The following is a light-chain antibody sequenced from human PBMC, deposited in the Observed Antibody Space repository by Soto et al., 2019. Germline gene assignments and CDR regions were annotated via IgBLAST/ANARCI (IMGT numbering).Light chain of an antibody. J-gene: IGKJ4*01. Sequence: IQLTQSPSSLSASVGDRVTITCRASQAISSYLAWYQQKPGKAPNLLIYAASTLQGGVPSRFSGGGSGTDLTLTISSLQPEDFATYYCQQFNSYPLTFGGGTKVDI. V-gene: IGKV1-9*01. CDR1: QAISSY. CDR3: QQFNSYPLT. CDR2: AAS.